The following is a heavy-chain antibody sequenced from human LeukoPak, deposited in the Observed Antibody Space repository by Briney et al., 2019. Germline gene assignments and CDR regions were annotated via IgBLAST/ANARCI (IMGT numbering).Heavy chain of an antibody. V-gene: IGHV4-39*01. J-gene: IGHJ6*03. CDR2: IYFSGGT. CDR1: GDSISSSNCY. Sequence: PSETLSLTCTVSGDSISSSNCYRGWIRQPPGKGLEWIGSIYFSGGTYYNASLKSRVTISVDTSKNQFSLKLSSVTAADTAVYYCARRVGRYFGERAYYYNYMYVWGKGTTVTISS. D-gene: IGHD3-10*01. CDR3: ARRVGRYFGERAYYYNYMYV.